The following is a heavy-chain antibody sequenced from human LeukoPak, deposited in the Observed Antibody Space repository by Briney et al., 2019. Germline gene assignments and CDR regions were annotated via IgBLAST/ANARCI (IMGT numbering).Heavy chain of an antibody. J-gene: IGHJ6*03. CDR3: TRGSIAYYYMDV. Sequence: SETLSLTCSVSGGSMSSHFWAWIRQPPGKGLQWIGYVYYSGNTNYNPSLRSRATMSLDRSKNQFSLKLNSVTAADTAVYYCTRGSIAYYYMDVWGKGTTVTISS. V-gene: IGHV4-59*11. CDR2: VYYSGNT. D-gene: IGHD3-22*01. CDR1: GGSMSSHF.